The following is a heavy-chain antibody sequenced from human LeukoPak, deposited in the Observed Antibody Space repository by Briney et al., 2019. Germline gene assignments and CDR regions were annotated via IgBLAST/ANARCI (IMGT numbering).Heavy chain of an antibody. CDR1: GFTFSTYD. CDR3: AREPGVVGPTMLFDY. J-gene: IGHJ4*02. Sequence: GGSLRLSCAASGFTFSTYDMHWVRQAPGKGLEWVAIISYDGSDKYYADSVKGRFTISRDNSKNTLYLQMSSLRVEDTAVYYCAREPGVVGPTMLFDYWGQGTLVTVSS. V-gene: IGHV3-30*03. CDR2: ISYDGSDK. D-gene: IGHD1-26*01.